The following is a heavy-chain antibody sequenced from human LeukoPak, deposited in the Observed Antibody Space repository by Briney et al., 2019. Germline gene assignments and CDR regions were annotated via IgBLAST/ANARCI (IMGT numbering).Heavy chain of an antibody. CDR1: GYTLTSYD. V-gene: IGHV1-8*01. D-gene: IGHD4-17*01. CDR3: ARVDYGDYVADY. Sequence: ASVKVSCKASGYTLTSYDINWVRQAPGQGLEWMGWMNPNSGNTGYAQKFQGRVTMTRNTPISTAYMELSSLRSEDTAVYYCARVDYGDYVADYWGQGTLVTVSS. J-gene: IGHJ4*02. CDR2: MNPNSGNT.